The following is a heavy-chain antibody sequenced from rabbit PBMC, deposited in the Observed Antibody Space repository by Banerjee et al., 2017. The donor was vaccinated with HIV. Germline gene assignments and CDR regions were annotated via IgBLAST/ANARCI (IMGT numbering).Heavy chain of an antibody. V-gene: IGHV1S47*01. J-gene: IGHJ3*01. CDR3: ARANSSGWGPTRLDL. D-gene: IGHD4-1*01. CDR1: GIDFSSYG. CDR2: IYPDYGST. Sequence: QEQLVESGGGLVTLGGSLKLSCKASGIDFSSYGISWVRQAPGKGLEWIAYIYPDYGSTDYASWVNGRFTISLDNAQNTVFLQMTSLTAADTATYFCARANSSGWGPTRLDLWGPGTLVTVS.